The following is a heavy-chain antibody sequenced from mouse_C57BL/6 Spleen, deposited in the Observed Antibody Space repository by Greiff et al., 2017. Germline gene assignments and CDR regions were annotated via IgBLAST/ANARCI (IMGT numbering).Heavy chain of an antibody. D-gene: IGHD1-1*01. Sequence: VQLQQPGAELVRPGSSVKLSCKASGYTFTSYWMHWVKQRPIQGLEWIGNIDPSDSETHYNQKFKDKATLTVDKSSSTAYMQLSSLTSEDSAVYYCARLRNYYGSSYGDFDYWGQGTTLTVSS. V-gene: IGHV1-52*01. CDR1: GYTFTSYW. J-gene: IGHJ2*01. CDR2: IDPSDSET. CDR3: ARLRNYYGSSYGDFDY.